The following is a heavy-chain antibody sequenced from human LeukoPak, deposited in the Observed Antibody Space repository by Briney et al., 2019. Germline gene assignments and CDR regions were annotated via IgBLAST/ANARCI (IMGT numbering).Heavy chain of an antibody. D-gene: IGHD5-12*01. CDR1: GFTVSSNY. V-gene: IGHV1-3*01. CDR2: INAGNGNT. J-gene: IGHJ4*02. Sequence: PGGSLRLSCAASGFTVSSNYMSWVRQAPGQRLEWMGWINAGNGNTKYSQKFQGRVTITRDTSASTAYMELSGLRSEDTAVYSCARGVATNRYYFDYWGQGTLVTVSS. CDR3: ARGVATNRYYFDY.